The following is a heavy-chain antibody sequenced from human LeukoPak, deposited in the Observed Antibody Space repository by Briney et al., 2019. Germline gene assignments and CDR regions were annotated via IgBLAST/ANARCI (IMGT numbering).Heavy chain of an antibody. CDR1: GYSISSGYY. V-gene: IGHV4-61*01. CDR2: SYYTGST. J-gene: IGHJ5*01. CDR3: ARAVLATQSEHWFDS. Sequence: SETLSLTCTVSGYSISSGYYWGWIRQPPGEGLEWIGYSYYTGSTNYNSSLKSRVTISVATSKNQFYLNLTSVPAADTAMYYCARAVLATQSEHWFDSWGQGTLVTVSS.